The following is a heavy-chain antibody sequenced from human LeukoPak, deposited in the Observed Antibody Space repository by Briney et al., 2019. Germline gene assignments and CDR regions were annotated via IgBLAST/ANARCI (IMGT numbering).Heavy chain of an antibody. J-gene: IGHJ4*02. CDR3: ARDEAPGYSYAFRY. Sequence: PSETLSLTCTVSGGSISSSSYYWGWIRQPPGKGLDWIGSIYRSGSTYYNPSLKSRVTISVDTSKNQFSLKLSSVTAADTAVYYCARDEAPGYSYAFRYWGQGTLVSVSS. CDR2: IYRSGST. CDR1: GGSISSSSYY. D-gene: IGHD5-18*01. V-gene: IGHV4-39*07.